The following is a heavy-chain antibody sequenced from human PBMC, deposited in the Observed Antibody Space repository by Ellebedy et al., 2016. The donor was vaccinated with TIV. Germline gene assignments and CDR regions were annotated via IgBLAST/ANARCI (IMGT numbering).Heavy chain of an antibody. CDR2: MSNTGYI. CDR1: DDSITTYF. V-gene: IGHV4-59*12. Sequence: MPSETLSLTCTVSDDSITTYFWSWIRQPLGKGLDWIGHMSNTGYINYNPSLKSRVSMSVDKSKNQFSLNLSSVTAADTAIYYCARDRNVTSRGILDYWGQGILVTVSS. J-gene: IGHJ4*02. D-gene: IGHD1-14*01. CDR3: ARDRNVTSRGILDY.